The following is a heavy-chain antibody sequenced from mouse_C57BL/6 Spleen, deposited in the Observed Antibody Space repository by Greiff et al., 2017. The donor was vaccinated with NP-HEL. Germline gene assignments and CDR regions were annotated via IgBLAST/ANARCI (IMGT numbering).Heavy chain of an antibody. CDR2: IDPSDSYT. CDR3: ARGEDYYGSSPHYYAMDY. CDR1: GYTFTSYW. D-gene: IGHD1-1*01. V-gene: IGHV1-69*01. Sequence: VQLQQPGAELVMPGASVKLSCKASGYTFTSYWMHWVKQRPGQGLEWIGEIDPSDSYTNYNQKFKGKSTLTVDKSSSTAYMQLSSLTSEDSAVYYCARGEDYYGSSPHYYAMDYWGQGTSVTVSS. J-gene: IGHJ4*01.